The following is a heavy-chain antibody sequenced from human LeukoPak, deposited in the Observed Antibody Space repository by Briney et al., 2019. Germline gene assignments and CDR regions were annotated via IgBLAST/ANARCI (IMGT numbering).Heavy chain of an antibody. V-gene: IGHV3-11*04. CDR2: ISSSGSTI. CDR1: GFTFSDYY. J-gene: IGHJ4*02. D-gene: IGHD6-19*01. Sequence: GGSLRLSCAASGFTFSDYYMSWIRQAPGKGLEWVSYISSSGSTIYYADSVKGRFTISRDNAKNTLYLQMNSLRAEDTAVYYCARGRGRSGWYQYYFDYWGRGTLVTVSS. CDR3: ARGRGRSGWYQYYFDY.